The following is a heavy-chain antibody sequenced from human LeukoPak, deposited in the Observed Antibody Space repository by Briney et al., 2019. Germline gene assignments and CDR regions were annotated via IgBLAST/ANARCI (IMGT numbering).Heavy chain of an antibody. J-gene: IGHJ1*01. D-gene: IGHD2-2*01. V-gene: IGHV3-48*03. CDR3: ARDNCSSSSCCCDH. CDR1: GFTFSRYE. Sequence: PGGSLRLSCAASGFTFSRYEMNWVRQAPGKGLEWVSYISRSASSIYYADSVKGRFTISRDNAKNSLYLQMNSLRAEDTGVYYCARDNCSSSSCCCDHWGQGTLVTVSS. CDR2: ISRSASSI.